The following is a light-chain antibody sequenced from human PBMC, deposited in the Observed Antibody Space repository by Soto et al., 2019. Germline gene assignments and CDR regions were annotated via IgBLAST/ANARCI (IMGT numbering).Light chain of an antibody. Sequence: DVVLTQSPLSLPVTLGQPAPITCRSTQSLVHTDGVTFLIWLHQMPGQSPTRIIHKLSNRDSGVPDRFIGSGSGADITVKISSVEAADVGVYYCMQWTHSPNTSGQGTKLEIK. CDR3: MQWTHSPNT. V-gene: IGKV2-30*02. CDR2: KLS. CDR1: QSLVHTDGVTF. J-gene: IGKJ2*01.